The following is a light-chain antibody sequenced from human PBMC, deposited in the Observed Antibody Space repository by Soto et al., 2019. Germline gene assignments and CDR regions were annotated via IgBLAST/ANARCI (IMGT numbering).Light chain of an antibody. V-gene: IGLV1-51*01. CDR1: SSNIGYNF. CDR3: ATWDNSLYAHV. J-gene: IGLJ1*01. CDR2: DNS. Sequence: QSVLTQPPSLSAAPGQKVTISCSGSSSNIGYNFVFWYQQLPGEAPKVLIYDNSKRPLGIPGRFTGSKSGTSATLGITGLQTGDEADYYCATWDNSLYAHVFGSGTKVTVL.